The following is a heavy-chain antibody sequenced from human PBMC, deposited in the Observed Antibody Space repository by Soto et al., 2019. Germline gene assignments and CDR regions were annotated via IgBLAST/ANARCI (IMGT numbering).Heavy chain of an antibody. CDR1: GGSFSGYY. CDR2: INHSGST. J-gene: IGHJ1*01. Sequence: SETLSLTCAVYGGSFSGYYWSWIRQPPGKGLEWIGEINHSGSTNYNPSLKSRVTISVDTSKNQFSLKLSSVTAADTAVYYCARGPTVTTGGHFQHWGQGTLVTVSS. CDR3: ARGPTVTTGGHFQH. V-gene: IGHV4-34*01. D-gene: IGHD4-17*01.